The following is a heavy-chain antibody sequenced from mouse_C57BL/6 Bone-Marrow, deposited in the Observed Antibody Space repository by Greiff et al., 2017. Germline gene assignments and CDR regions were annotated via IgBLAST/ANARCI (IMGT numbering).Heavy chain of an antibody. D-gene: IGHD1-1*01. CDR2: IDPSDSYT. V-gene: IGHV1-69*01. CDR1: GYTFTSYW. J-gene: IGHJ1*01. Sequence: VQLQQSGAELVMPGASVKLSCKASGYTFTSYWMHWVKQRPGQGLEWIGEIDPSDSYTNYNQKFKGKATLTVDKSSSTAYMQLSSLTSEDSAVYYCAREGTTVDEYFDVGGWGTGVTV. CDR3: AREGTTVDEYFDV.